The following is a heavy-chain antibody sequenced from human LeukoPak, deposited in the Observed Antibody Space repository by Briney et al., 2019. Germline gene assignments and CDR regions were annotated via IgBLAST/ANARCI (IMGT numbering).Heavy chain of an antibody. CDR1: GFTFSNYG. V-gene: IGHV3-33*01. CDR3: VRGQRLRGPFYFDS. D-gene: IGHD6-25*01. CDR2: IWYDGSNK. Sequence: GRSLRLSCVASGFTFSNYGIHWVRQAPGKGLEWVAVIWYDGSNKDSGDSVKGRFTISRDNSKNTVYLQMNSLRAEDMAVCYCVRGQRLRGPFYFDSWGQGALVTVSS. J-gene: IGHJ4*02.